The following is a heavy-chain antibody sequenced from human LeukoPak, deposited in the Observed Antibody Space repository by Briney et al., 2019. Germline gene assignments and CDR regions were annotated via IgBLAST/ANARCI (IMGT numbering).Heavy chain of an antibody. Sequence: SETLSLTCTVSGGSISSGSYYWSWIRQPAGKGLEWIGRIYTSRSTNYNPSLKSRVTISVDTSKNQFSLKLSSVTAADTAVYYCARDGTYYYDSSGPPTNFDIWGQGTMVTVSS. CDR2: IYTSRST. J-gene: IGHJ3*02. CDR3: ARDGTYYYDSSGPPTNFDI. V-gene: IGHV4-61*02. D-gene: IGHD3-22*01. CDR1: GGSISSGSYY.